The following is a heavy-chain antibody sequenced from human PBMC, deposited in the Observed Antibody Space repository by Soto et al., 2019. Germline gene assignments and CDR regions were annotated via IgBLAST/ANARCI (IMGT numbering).Heavy chain of an antibody. CDR3: ARDGGYSYGPRFDY. J-gene: IGHJ4*02. Sequence: SETLSLTCTVSGGSISSGGYYWSWIRQHPGKGLEWIGYIYYSGSTYYNPSLKSRFTISVNTSKNQFSLKLSSVTAADTAVYYCARDGGYSYGPRFDYWGQGTLVTVSS. V-gene: IGHV4-31*03. CDR2: IYYSGST. D-gene: IGHD5-18*01. CDR1: GGSISSGGYY.